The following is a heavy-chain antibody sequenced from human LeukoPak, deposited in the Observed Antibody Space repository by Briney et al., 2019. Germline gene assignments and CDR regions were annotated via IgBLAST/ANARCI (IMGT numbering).Heavy chain of an antibody. CDR3: AKDHITMVRGVADY. Sequence: GGSLRLSCAASAFTFSSYGMHWVRQAPGKGLEWVAVISYDGSNKYYADSVKGRFTISRDNSKNTLYLQMNSLRAEDTAVYYCAKDHITMVRGVADYWGQGTLVTVSS. J-gene: IGHJ4*02. D-gene: IGHD3-10*01. V-gene: IGHV3-30*18. CDR1: AFTFSSYG. CDR2: ISYDGSNK.